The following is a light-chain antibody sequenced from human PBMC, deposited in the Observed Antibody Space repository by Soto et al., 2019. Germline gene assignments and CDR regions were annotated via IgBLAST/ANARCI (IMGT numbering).Light chain of an antibody. J-gene: IGKJ5*01. CDR2: SAS. CDR1: KY. V-gene: IGKV1-16*01. Sequence: KYSDWYQQKPGKATNILLYSASSLQSGFPSSFSGSGSWTEFTLTISSLKSEYFAVYYCQQYNSWPTITVGQGTRLEIK. CDR3: QQYNSWPTIT.